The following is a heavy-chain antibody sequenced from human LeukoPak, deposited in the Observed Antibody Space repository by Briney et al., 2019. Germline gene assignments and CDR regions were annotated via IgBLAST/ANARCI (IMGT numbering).Heavy chain of an antibody. CDR2: INHSGST. J-gene: IGHJ6*02. V-gene: IGHV4-34*01. Sequence: SETLSLTCAVYGGSFSGYYWSWIRQPPGKGLEWIGEINHSGSTNYNPCLKSRVTISVDTSKNQFSLKLSSVTAADTAVYYCARGIGYCSSTSCYYYYYGMDVWGQGTTVTVSS. CDR1: GGSFSGYY. CDR3: ARGIGYCSSTSCYYYYYGMDV. D-gene: IGHD2-2*01.